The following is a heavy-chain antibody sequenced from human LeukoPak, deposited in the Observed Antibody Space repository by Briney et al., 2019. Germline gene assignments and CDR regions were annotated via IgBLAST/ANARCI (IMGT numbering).Heavy chain of an antibody. J-gene: IGHJ4*02. CDR1: GGPFSGYF. Sequence: AETLSLTCAVSGGPFSGYFWSWIRQSSGQGRAWIGEMHNSGTTNYNPSLHSQVTSSEDRSENQFDLTVSSLTAGGTAGGDCAWRYYYNLGSLPFDFWGQGTLVTVSS. D-gene: IGHD1-20*01. V-gene: IGHV4-34*01. CDR2: MHNSGTT. CDR3: AWRYYYNLGSLPFDF.